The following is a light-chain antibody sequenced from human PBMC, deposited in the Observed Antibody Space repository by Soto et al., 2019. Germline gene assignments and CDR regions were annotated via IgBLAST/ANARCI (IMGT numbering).Light chain of an antibody. CDR3: QQSYRIPRT. CDR2: GIS. Sequence: DIQRTQSPSSLAASVEDRVTISCRASQSISNYLNWYQQKPGKAPELLIYGISTLQKGVPSRFSGSGSGTDFILTSNILKPEDFATYYCQQSYRIPRTFGQGTRLEIK. V-gene: IGKV1-39*01. CDR1: QSISNY. J-gene: IGKJ5*01.